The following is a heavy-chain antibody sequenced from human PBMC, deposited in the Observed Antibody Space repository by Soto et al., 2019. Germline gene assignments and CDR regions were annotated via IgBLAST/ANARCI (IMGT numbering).Heavy chain of an antibody. CDR3: AREGRLRRPTAGWYFDL. J-gene: IGHJ2*01. CDR1: GFTFSSYW. V-gene: IGHV3-7*05. D-gene: IGHD4-17*01. Sequence: EVQLVESGGGLVQPGGSLRLSCAASGFTFSSYWMSWVRQAPGKGLEWVANIKQDGSEKYYVDSVKGRFTISRDNAKNSLYLQMNSLRAEDTAVYYCAREGRLRRPTAGWYFDLWGRGTLVTVSS. CDR2: IKQDGSEK.